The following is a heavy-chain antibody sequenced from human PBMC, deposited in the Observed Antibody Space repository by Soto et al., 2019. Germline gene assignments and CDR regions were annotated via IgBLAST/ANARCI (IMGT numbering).Heavy chain of an antibody. J-gene: IGHJ6*02. CDR2: IYYSGST. V-gene: IGHV4-61*01. Sequence: PSETLSLTCTVSGGSVSSGSYYWSWIRQPPGKGLEWIGYIYYSGSTNYNPSLKSRVTISVDTSKNQFSLKLSSVTAADTAAYYCARDATEYSSSWTYYYYYYGMDVWGQGTTVTVSS. D-gene: IGHD6-13*01. CDR3: ARDATEYSSSWTYYYYYYGMDV. CDR1: GGSVSSGSYY.